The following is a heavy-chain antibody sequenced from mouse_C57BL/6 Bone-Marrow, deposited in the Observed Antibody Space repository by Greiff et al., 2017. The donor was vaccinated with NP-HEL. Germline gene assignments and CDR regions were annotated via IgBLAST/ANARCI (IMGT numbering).Heavy chain of an antibody. CDR2: ISYDGSN. CDR3: ARALITTDAAMDY. D-gene: IGHD1-1*01. J-gene: IGHJ4*01. Sequence: EVQLQESGPGLVKPSQSLSLTCSVTGYSITSGYYWNWIRQFPGNKLEWMGYISYDGSNNYNPSLKNRISITRDTSKNQFFLKLNSVTTEDTATYYCARALITTDAAMDYWGQGTSVTVSS. V-gene: IGHV3-6*01. CDR1: GYSITSGYY.